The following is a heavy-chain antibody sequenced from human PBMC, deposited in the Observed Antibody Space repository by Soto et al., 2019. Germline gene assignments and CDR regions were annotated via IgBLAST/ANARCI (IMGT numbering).Heavy chain of an antibody. Sequence: QITLKESGPTLLKPTQTLTLTCTFSGFSLSTRGLGVGWIRQPPGKALEWLALIYWDDDKRYSPSLKSRLTITKDTSNHQVVLTMTSMDPVDTATYYCAHRRGFGELVFDYWGQGSLVTVSS. D-gene: IGHD3-10*01. J-gene: IGHJ4*02. CDR2: IYWDDDK. CDR1: GFSLSTRGLG. V-gene: IGHV2-5*02. CDR3: AHRRGFGELVFDY.